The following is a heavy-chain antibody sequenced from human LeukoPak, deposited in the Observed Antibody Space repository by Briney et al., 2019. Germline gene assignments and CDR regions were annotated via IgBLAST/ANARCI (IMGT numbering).Heavy chain of an antibody. V-gene: IGHV3-23*01. J-gene: IGHJ4*02. CDR1: GFTFSTYA. CDR2: IGGSDGTT. D-gene: IGHD2-2*01. CDR3: AKSSASFTSYFDS. Sequence: PGGSLRLSCAASGFTFSTYAMSWVRQAPGKGLEWVSAIGGSDGTTYYADSVKGRFTISRDNSKNTVFLQMNSLRAEDTGIYYCAKSSASFTSYFDSWGQGTLVTVSS.